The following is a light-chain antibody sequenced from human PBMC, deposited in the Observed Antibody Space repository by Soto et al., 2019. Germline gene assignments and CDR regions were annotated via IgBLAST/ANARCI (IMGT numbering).Light chain of an antibody. CDR2: EGS. J-gene: IGLJ2*01. CDR3: CSYAPSTTIVV. CDR1: SSDVGSYNI. Sequence: QSALTQPASVSGSPGQAITISCTGTSSDVGSYNIVSWYQQHPGKAPKLIIYEGSKRPSGISNRFSGSKSGNTASLTISGLEAPVEAEYFYCSYAPSTTIVVFGGGTKLTVL. V-gene: IGLV2-23*03.